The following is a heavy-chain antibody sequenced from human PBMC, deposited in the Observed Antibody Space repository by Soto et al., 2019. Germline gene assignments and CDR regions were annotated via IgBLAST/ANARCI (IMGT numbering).Heavy chain of an antibody. D-gene: IGHD4-17*01. CDR3: ARTTAVPNTLRSRYFFDY. Sequence: SETLSLTCSVSGVSITSGAYYWSWIRLHPGEGLEWIGYINCRGTTYYNSSLKSRVTISVDLSKNQFSLRLSSVTTADTALYYCARTTAVPNTLRSRYFFDYWGQGTLVTVSS. V-gene: IGHV4-31*03. J-gene: IGHJ4*02. CDR2: INCRGTT. CDR1: GVSITSGAYY.